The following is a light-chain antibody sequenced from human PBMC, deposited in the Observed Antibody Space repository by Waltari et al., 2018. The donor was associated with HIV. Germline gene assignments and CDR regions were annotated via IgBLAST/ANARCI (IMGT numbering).Light chain of an antibody. CDR2: ANS. Sequence: QSVLTQPPSVSGAPGQRVTISCTGTRSNIGAGYDVHWYQQLPGTAPKLLIYANSHRPAGVPARCSVSKSATSASLAITGRQAEDGADYFCQSYDSSLSAYVVFGGGTRLTVL. J-gene: IGLJ2*01. V-gene: IGLV1-40*01. CDR3: QSYDSSLSAYVV. CDR1: RSNIGAGYD.